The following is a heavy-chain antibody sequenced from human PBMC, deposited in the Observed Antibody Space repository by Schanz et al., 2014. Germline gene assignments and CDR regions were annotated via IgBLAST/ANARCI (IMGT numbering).Heavy chain of an antibody. J-gene: IGHJ6*03. Sequence: VQSVHSGTEVQKLGASVKVSCQTSGYTFTAYGINWVRQAPGQGLEWIGWISAQTGDTRYAQKMQGRVTMTRDVSSTTAFMELRRLRYDDTAVYYWARDDVATTDYDYIFYYLDVWATGITVIVSS. D-gene: IGHD3-16*01. CDR3: ARDDVATTDYDYIFYYLDV. CDR1: GYTFTAYG. V-gene: IGHV1-18*01. CDR2: ISAQTGDT.